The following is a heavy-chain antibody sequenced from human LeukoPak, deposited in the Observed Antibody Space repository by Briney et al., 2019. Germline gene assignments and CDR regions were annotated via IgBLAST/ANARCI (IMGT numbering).Heavy chain of an antibody. D-gene: IGHD5-18*01. CDR2: INHSGST. J-gene: IGHJ4*02. V-gene: IGHV4-34*01. CDR1: GGSFSGYY. Sequence: SETLSLTCAVYGGSFSGYYWNWIRQPPGKGLEWIGEINHSGSTNYNPSLKSRVTISVDTSKNQFSLKLSSVTAADTAVYYCASPRGYSYGSRTDDDYWGQGTLVTVSS. CDR3: ASPRGYSYGSRTDDDY.